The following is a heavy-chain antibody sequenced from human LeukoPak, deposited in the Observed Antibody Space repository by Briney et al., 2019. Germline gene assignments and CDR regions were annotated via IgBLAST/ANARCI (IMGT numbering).Heavy chain of an antibody. J-gene: IGHJ4*02. Sequence: GRSLRLSCAASGFAFSTYAMHWVRQGPGKGLEWVALVSYDGGSKYYADSVKGRITISRDNSKNTLHLQMNSLRSEDTGVYYCARVKGGMAAAGNYFDYWGQGTLVTVSS. CDR1: GFAFSTYA. V-gene: IGHV3-30-3*01. CDR3: ARVKGGMAAAGNYFDY. D-gene: IGHD6-13*01. CDR2: VSYDGGSK.